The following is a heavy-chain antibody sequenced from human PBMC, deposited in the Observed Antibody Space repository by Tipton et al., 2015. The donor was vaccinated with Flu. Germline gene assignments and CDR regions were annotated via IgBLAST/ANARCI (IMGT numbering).Heavy chain of an antibody. J-gene: IGHJ4*02. CDR1: GGSITSSYY. Sequence: TLSLTCTVSGGSITSSYYWGWVRQPPGKGLEWIGNIYYSGNTYYNPSLKSRVTISADTSKNHFSLNLSSVTAEDTAVYYCARYDTALLTRFFDSWGQGILVTVPS. D-gene: IGHD5-18*01. CDR3: ARYDTALLTRFFDS. CDR2: IYYSGNT. V-gene: IGHV4-39*02.